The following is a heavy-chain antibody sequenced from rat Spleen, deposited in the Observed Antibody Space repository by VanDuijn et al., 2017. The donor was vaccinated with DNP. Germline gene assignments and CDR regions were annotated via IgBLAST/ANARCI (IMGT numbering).Heavy chain of an antibody. CDR3: ARHRAIAAIWDY. CDR1: GFTFSDYN. Sequence: EVQLVETGGGLVQPGKSLKLSCAASGFTFSDYNMAWVRQAPKKGLEWVASISTNGGTTYYADSVKGRFTISRDNAQNTQYLQMDSLRSEDTATYYCARHRAIAAIWDYWGQGVMVTVSS. J-gene: IGHJ2*01. D-gene: IGHD1-2*01. CDR2: ISTNGGTT. V-gene: IGHV5S23*01.